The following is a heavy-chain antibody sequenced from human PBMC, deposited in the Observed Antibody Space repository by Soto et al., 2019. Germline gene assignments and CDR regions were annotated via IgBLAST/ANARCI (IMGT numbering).Heavy chain of an antibody. D-gene: IGHD1-26*01. V-gene: IGHV4-38-2*02. CDR2: IHHSGST. Sequence: SETLSLTCVVSGYSISSGYYWGWIRQPPGKGLEWIASIHHSGSTYYTPSLKSRVTISVDTSTNQFSLKLTSVTAADTAVYYCARESSGNY. CDR3: ARESSGNY. CDR1: GYSISSGYY. J-gene: IGHJ4*01.